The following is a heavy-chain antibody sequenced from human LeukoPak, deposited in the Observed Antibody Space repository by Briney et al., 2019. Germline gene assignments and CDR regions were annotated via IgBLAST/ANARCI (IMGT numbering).Heavy chain of an antibody. J-gene: IGHJ4*02. D-gene: IGHD3-22*01. Sequence: GRSLRLSCAASGFTFDDYAMHWVRQAPGKGLEWVSGISWNSGSIGYADSVKGRFTISRDNAKNSLYLQMNSLRAEDTAVYYCARDYYYDSSGSFDYWGQGTLVTVSS. CDR1: GFTFDDYA. V-gene: IGHV3-9*01. CDR3: ARDYYYDSSGSFDY. CDR2: ISWNSGSI.